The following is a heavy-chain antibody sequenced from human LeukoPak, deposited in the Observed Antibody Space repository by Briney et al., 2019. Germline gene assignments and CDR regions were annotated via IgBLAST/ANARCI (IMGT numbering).Heavy chain of an antibody. D-gene: IGHD2-2*01. V-gene: IGHV4-59*04. Sequence: SETLSLTCTVSGGSISSYYWGWIRQPPGKGLEWIGSIYHSGNTYYTPSLKSRITISVDTPKNQLSLKLSSVTAADTAVYFCARGSYAHAHFLDHWGQGMLVSVSS. J-gene: IGHJ4*02. CDR3: ARGSYAHAHFLDH. CDR2: IYHSGNT. CDR1: GGSISSYY.